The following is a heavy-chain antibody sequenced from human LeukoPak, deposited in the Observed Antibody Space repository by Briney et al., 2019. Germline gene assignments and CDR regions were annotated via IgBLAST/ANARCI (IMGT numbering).Heavy chain of an antibody. J-gene: IGHJ4*02. Sequence: GGSLRLSCTATGLTFSTSGFNWVRQAPGKGLEWVASIGPTGSDRYHADSIKGRFTISRDNANNFLYLQMNSLRAEDTAVYYCATETNGRHYDYWGQGTLLTVSS. CDR2: IGPTGSDR. CDR3: ATETNGRHYDY. CDR1: GLTFSTSG. D-gene: IGHD1-14*01. V-gene: IGHV3-21*06.